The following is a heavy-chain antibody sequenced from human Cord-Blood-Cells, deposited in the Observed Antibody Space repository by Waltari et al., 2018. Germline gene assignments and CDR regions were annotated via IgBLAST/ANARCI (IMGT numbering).Heavy chain of an antibody. CDR1: GGSISRTTYS. D-gene: IGHD3-10*01. CDR3: ARLSGNYYGMDV. CDR2: IYYSGST. V-gene: IGHV4-39*01. Sequence: QLPLQESGPGLVKPFETRSLTCTVAGGSISRTTYSLGGIRQPPGKGLEWIGSIYYSGSTYYNPSLKSRVTISVDTSKTQFSLKLSSVTAADTAVYYCARLSGNYYGMDVWGQGTTVTVSS. J-gene: IGHJ6*02.